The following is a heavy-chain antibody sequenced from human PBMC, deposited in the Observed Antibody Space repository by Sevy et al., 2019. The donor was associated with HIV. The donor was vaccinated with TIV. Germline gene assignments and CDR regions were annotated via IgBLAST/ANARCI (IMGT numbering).Heavy chain of an antibody. CDR3: ARDLRVTTLYYYYYYGMHV. J-gene: IGHJ6*02. D-gene: IGHD4-17*01. Sequence: GGSLRLSCAASGFTFSSYWMHWVRQAPGKGLVWVSRINSDGSSTSYADSVKGRFTISRDNAKNTLYLQMNSLRAEDTAVYYCARDLRVTTLYYYYYYGMHVWGQGTTVTVSS. V-gene: IGHV3-74*01. CDR2: INSDGSST. CDR1: GFTFSSYW.